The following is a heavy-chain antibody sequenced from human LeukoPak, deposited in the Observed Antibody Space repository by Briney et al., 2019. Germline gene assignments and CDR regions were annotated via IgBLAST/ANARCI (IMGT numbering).Heavy chain of an antibody. V-gene: IGHV4-39*01. CDR1: GGSISSSSYY. D-gene: IGHD5-18*01. CDR3: ASPDTAMVIFDY. CDR2: IYYSGST. Sequence: SETLSLTCTVSGGSISSSSYYWVWIRQPRGKGLEWIGSIYYSGSTYYNPSLKSRVTISVDTSKNQFSLKLSSVTAADTAVYYCASPDTAMVIFDYWGQGTLVTVSS. J-gene: IGHJ4*02.